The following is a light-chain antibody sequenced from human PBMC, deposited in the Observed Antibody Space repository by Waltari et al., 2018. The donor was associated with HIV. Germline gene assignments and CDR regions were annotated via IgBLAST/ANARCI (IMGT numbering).Light chain of an antibody. V-gene: IGLV1-40*01. CDR1: SSNIGAGYD. J-gene: IGLJ2*01. CDR3: QSYDSSLSGYVV. CDR2: ANI. Sequence: QSVLTQPPSVSGAPGPRVTIPSTGTSSNIGAGYDVNWYQQLPGTAPKLLIYANIHRPSGVPDRFSVSKSSTSASLAITGLQAEDEADYFGQSYDSSLSGYVVFGGGTKLTVL.